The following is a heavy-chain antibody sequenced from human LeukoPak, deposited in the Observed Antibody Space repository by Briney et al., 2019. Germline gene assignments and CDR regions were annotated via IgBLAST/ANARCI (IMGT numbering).Heavy chain of an antibody. CDR1: GYTFTSYD. Sequence: VASVKVSCKASGYTFTSYDIHWVRQATGQGLEWMGWMNPNSGNTGYAQKFQGRDTMTRNTSISTAYMELSSLRSEDTAVYYCARYSVLRYFDDDAFDIWGQGTMVTVSS. CDR3: ARYSVLRYFDDDAFDI. V-gene: IGHV1-8*01. CDR2: MNPNSGNT. D-gene: IGHD3-9*01. J-gene: IGHJ3*02.